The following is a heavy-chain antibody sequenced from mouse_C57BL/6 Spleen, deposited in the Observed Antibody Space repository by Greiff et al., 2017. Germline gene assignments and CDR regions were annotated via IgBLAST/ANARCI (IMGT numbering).Heavy chain of an antibody. CDR2: ISYDGSN. V-gene: IGHV3-6*01. CDR1: GYSITSGYY. J-gene: IGHJ2*01. Sequence: EVQLVESGPGLVKPSQSLSLTCSVTGYSITSGYYWNWIRQFPGNKLEWMGYISYDGSNNYNPSLKNRISITRDTSKNQFFLKLNSVTTEDTATYYCASPSYCGQGTTLTVSS. CDR3: ASPSY.